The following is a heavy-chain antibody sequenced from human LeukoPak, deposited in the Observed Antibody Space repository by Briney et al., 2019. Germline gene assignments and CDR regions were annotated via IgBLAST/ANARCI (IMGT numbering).Heavy chain of an antibody. Sequence: PGGSLRLSCAASGFTFSSYGMHWVRQAPGKGLVWVSRINSDGSSTSYADSVKGRFTISRDNAKNTLYLQMNSLRAEDTAVYYCARDSRLWFGEFPDYWGQGTLVTVSS. D-gene: IGHD3-10*01. CDR2: INSDGSST. CDR3: ARDSRLWFGEFPDY. V-gene: IGHV3-74*01. J-gene: IGHJ4*02. CDR1: GFTFSSYG.